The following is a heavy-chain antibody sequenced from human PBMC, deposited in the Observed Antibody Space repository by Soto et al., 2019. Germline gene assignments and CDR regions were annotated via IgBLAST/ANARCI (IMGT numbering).Heavy chain of an antibody. CDR2: IDPSDSYT. D-gene: IGHD6-13*01. Sequence: GESLKISCKGSGYSFTSYWISWVRQMPGKGLEWMGRIDPSDSYTNYSPSFQGHVTISTDKFISTAYLQWSSLKASDTAMYYCARHIAAAGYYGMDVWGQGTTVTVSS. J-gene: IGHJ6*02. CDR1: GYSFTSYW. V-gene: IGHV5-10-1*01. CDR3: ARHIAAAGYYGMDV.